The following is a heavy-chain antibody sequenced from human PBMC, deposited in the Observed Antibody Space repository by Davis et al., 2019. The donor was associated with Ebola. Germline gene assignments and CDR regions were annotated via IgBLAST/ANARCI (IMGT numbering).Heavy chain of an antibody. D-gene: IGHD3-10*01. CDR1: GYTFTSYA. CDR3: ARDLWGLGASGGMDV. CDR2: INAGNGNT. J-gene: IGHJ6*02. V-gene: IGHV1-3*01. Sequence: GESLKISCAASGYTFTSYAMHWVRQAPGQRLEWMGWINAGNGNTKYSQKFQGRVTITRDTSASTAYMELSSLRSEDTAVYYCARDLWGLGASGGMDVWGQGTTVTVSS.